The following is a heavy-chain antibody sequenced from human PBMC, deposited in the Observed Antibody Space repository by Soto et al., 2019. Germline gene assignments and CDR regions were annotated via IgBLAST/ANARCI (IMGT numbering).Heavy chain of an antibody. CDR3: ARGTWELRFDP. CDR2: INHSGSS. J-gene: IGHJ5*02. Sequence: QVQLQQWGAGLSKPSETLSLTCAVYGGSFSGYYWSWVRQPPGKGLEWIGEINHSGSSNYNPSLKSXXSXSXGTSKTQFSLKLSSVTAADTAVYYGARGTWELRFDPWGQGTLVTVSS. D-gene: IGHD1-26*01. CDR1: GGSFSGYY. V-gene: IGHV4-34*01.